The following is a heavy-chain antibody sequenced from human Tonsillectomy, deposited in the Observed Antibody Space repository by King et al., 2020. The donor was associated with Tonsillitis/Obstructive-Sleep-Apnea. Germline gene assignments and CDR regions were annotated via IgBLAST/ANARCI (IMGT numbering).Heavy chain of an antibody. D-gene: IGHD6-13*01. J-gene: IGHJ6*03. CDR2: ISSSSSYI. CDR3: ARMGNYYYYYMDV. V-gene: IGHV3-21*01. CDR1: GFTFSSYS. Sequence: VQLVESGGGLVKPGGSLRLSCAASGFTFSSYSMNWVRQAPGKGLEWVSSISSSSSYIYYADSVKGRFTISRDNTKNSLYLQMNSLRAEDTAVYYCARMGNYYYYYMDVWGKGTTVTVSS.